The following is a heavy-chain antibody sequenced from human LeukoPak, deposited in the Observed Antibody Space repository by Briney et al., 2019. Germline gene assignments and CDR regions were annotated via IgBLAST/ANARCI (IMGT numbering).Heavy chain of an antibody. V-gene: IGHV3-74*01. J-gene: IGHJ4*02. D-gene: IGHD3-22*01. CDR1: GFTFSNYW. CDR3: ARGVFSGYSPYFDY. Sequence: GGSLRLSCAASGFTFSNYWMHWVRQAPGKGLVWVSRIKSDGSSTSFADSVKGRFTISRDNAKNSLYLQMNSLRAEDTAVYYCARGVFSGYSPYFDYWGQGTLVTVSS. CDR2: IKSDGSST.